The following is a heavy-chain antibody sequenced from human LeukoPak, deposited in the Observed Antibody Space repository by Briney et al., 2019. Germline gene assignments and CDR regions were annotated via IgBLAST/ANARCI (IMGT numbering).Heavy chain of an antibody. CDR2: IIPILGIA. Sequence: SVKVTCKASGGTFSSYTISWVRQPPGQGLEWMGRIIPILGIANYAQKFQGRVTITADKSTSTAYMELSSLRSEDTAVYYCAREGGSIYIAAAGYNWFDPWGQGTLVTVSS. J-gene: IGHJ5*02. CDR1: GGTFSSYT. D-gene: IGHD6-13*01. CDR3: AREGGSIYIAAAGYNWFDP. V-gene: IGHV1-69*04.